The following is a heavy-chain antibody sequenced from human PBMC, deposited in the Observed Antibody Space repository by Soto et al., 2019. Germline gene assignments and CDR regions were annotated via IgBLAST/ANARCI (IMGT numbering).Heavy chain of an antibody. V-gene: IGHV3-23*01. Sequence: GGSLRLSCAASGFTFSSYAMSWNRQAPGKGLEWVSAISGSGGSTYYADSVKGRFTISRDNSKNTLYLQMNSLRAEDTAVYYCANGLRYFDWLFDNRAKQTPVTVYS. J-gene: IGHJ4*02. CDR1: GFTFSSYA. D-gene: IGHD3-9*01. CDR2: ISGSGGST. CDR3: ANGLRYFDWLFDN.